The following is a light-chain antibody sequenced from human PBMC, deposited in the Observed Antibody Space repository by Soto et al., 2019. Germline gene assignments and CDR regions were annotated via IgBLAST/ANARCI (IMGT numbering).Light chain of an antibody. J-gene: IGLJ1*01. CDR1: SSDVGGYNY. CDR3: CSYAGSYTYV. Sequence: QCALTQPRSVSGSPGQSVTISCTGTSSDVGGYNYVSWYQQHPGKAPKLMIFDVSKRPSGVPDRFSGSKSANTASLTISGLQAEDEADYYCCSYAGSYTYVFGTGTKVTVL. CDR2: DVS. V-gene: IGLV2-11*01.